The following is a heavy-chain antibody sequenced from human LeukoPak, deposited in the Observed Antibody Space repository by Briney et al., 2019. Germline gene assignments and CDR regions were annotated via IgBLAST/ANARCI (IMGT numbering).Heavy chain of an antibody. D-gene: IGHD1-7*01. Sequence: ASVKVSCKASGGTFSSYAISWVRQAPGQGLGWMGWISAYNGNTNYAQKLQGRVTMTTDTSTSTAYMELRSLRSDDTAVYYCARIQYNWNYAHFDYWGQGTLVTVSS. CDR1: GGTFSSYA. CDR3: ARIQYNWNYAHFDY. J-gene: IGHJ4*02. CDR2: ISAYNGNT. V-gene: IGHV1-18*01.